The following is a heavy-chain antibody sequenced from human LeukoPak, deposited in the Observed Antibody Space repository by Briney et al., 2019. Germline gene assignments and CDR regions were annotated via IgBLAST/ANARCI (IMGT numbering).Heavy chain of an antibody. D-gene: IGHD4-23*01. V-gene: IGHV3-7*04. CDR2: IQEDGSAK. CDR1: GFTFNTYW. J-gene: IGHJ4*02. Sequence: PGGSLRLSCAASGFTFNTYWMTWVRQAPGKGLEWVANIQEDGSAKYYADSVKGRFIISRDNAENSLYLQMNSLRGEDTAVYYCARVAYSGNSKDYWVQGTLVTVSS. CDR3: ARVAYSGNSKDY.